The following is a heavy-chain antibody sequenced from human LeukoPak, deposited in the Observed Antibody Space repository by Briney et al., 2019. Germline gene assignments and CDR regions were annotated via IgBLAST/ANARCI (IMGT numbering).Heavy chain of an antibody. CDR3: ARDVHGDYGSGWFDP. D-gene: IGHD4-17*01. CDR2: IMPLFGTA. V-gene: IGHV1-69*05. Sequence: SVKVSCKTSGGTFNNSAISGVRRAPGQGLEWLGGIMPLFGTAGYAQKFQGRVTITKDESTRTVYLELTSLTSDDTAVYYCARDVHGDYGSGWFDPWGQGTLVSVSS. CDR1: GGTFNNSA. J-gene: IGHJ5*02.